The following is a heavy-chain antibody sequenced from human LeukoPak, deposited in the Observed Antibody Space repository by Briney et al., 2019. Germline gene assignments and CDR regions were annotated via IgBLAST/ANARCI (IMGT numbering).Heavy chain of an antibody. CDR3: PREHLLSWFDP. CDR1: GGSISSYY. J-gene: IGHJ5*02. CDR2: IYYSGST. Sequence: SETLSLTCTVSGGSISSYYWSWIRQPPGKGLEWIGYIYYSGSTNYNPSLKSRVTISVDTSKNQFSLKLSSVTAADTAVYYCPREHLLSWFDPWGQGTLVTVSS. V-gene: IGHV4-59*01.